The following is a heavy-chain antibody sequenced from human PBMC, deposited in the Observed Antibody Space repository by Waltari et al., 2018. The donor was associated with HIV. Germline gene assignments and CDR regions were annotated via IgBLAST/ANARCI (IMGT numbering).Heavy chain of an antibody. J-gene: IGHJ4*02. CDR2: ISASGDKS. Sequence: EVQLMESGGDLVQPGGSLRLSCVASGFTFYNYAMSWVRQAPGKGLEWVSAISASGDKSHYADSVKGRFTISRDKSRNTLYLQMNSLRVEDTAKYYCTKDSWLQLKSIFEYWGQGTLVTVSS. CDR3: TKDSWLQLKSIFEY. D-gene: IGHD5-12*01. CDR1: GFTFYNYA. V-gene: IGHV3-23*01.